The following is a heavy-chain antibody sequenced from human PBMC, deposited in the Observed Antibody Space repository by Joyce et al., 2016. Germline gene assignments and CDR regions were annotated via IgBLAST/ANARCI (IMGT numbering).Heavy chain of an antibody. J-gene: IGHJ2*01. CDR2: VYHSGTT. V-gene: IGHV4-4*02. CDR1: GDSITRNHW. CDR3: AKVYYYGSSGYSRDYWYFDS. Sequence: QVQLQESGPGLVKPSGTLSLTCTVSGDSITRNHWWCWVRQSPGKGREWIGEVYHSGTTSYNPPLKSRVTISGYSSKNQFSMRLSSVTAAATAVYYCAKVYYYGSSGYSRDYWYFDSWGRGTLVTVSS. D-gene: IGHD3-22*01.